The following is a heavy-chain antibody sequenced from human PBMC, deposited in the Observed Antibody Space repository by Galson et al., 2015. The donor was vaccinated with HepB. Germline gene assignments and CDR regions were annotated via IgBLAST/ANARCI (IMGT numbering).Heavy chain of an antibody. D-gene: IGHD1-1*01. CDR2: ISSSGNNI. Sequence: SLRLSCAASGFTFSSLSMNWVRQAPGKGLEWIAYISSSGNNIYYADSVKGRFSISRDNANNALYLQMDRLGDDDTAVYYCARDASPTTDAWYYFDYWGQGTLVTVSS. CDR1: GFTFSSLS. J-gene: IGHJ4*02. CDR3: ARDASPTTDAWYYFDY. V-gene: IGHV3-48*02.